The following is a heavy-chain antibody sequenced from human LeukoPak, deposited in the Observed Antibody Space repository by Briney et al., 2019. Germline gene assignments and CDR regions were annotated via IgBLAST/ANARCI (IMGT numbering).Heavy chain of an antibody. Sequence: GGSLRLSCAASGFTFDNYGMRWVRQAPGKGLEWVSGISWNSGSIAYADSVKGRFTISRDNVKKSLYLQMNSLRAEDTALYYCAADSSSWFPVDFDFWGQGALVTVSS. D-gene: IGHD6-13*01. V-gene: IGHV3-9*01. CDR1: GFTFDNYG. CDR3: AADSSSWFPVDFDF. CDR2: ISWNSGSI. J-gene: IGHJ4*02.